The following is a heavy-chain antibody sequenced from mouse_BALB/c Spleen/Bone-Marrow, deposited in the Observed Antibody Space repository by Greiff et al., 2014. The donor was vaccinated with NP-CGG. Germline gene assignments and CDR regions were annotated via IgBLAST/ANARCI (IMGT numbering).Heavy chain of an antibody. CDR1: GYSITSGYS. D-gene: IGHD2-1*01. Sequence: EVKLMESGPDLVKPSQSLSLTCTVTGYSITSGYSWRWIRQFPGNKLEWMGYIHYSGSTNYNPSLKSRISITRDTSKNQFFLQLNSVTTEDTATYYCARREGNHAAWFAYWGQGTLVTVSA. CDR3: ARREGNHAAWFAY. J-gene: IGHJ3*01. V-gene: IGHV3-1*02. CDR2: IHYSGST.